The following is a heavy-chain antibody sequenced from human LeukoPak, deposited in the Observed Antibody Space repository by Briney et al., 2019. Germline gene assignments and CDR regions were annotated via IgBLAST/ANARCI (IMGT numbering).Heavy chain of an antibody. J-gene: IGHJ3*02. Sequence: KTSETLSLTCTVSGGSISSYYWSWLRQPPGKGLEWIGYIYYSGSTNYNPSLKSRVTISVDTSKNQFSLKLSSVTAADTAVYCCARVSLRAFDIWGQGTMVTVSS. V-gene: IGHV4-59*01. CDR1: GGSISSYY. CDR3: ARVSLRAFDI. CDR2: IYYSGST.